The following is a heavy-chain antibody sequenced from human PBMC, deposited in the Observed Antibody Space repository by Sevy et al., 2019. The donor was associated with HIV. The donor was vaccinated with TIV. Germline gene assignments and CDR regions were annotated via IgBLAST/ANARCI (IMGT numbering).Heavy chain of an antibody. CDR3: AKTPYSSGWSHIDY. J-gene: IGHJ4*02. CDR2: ISGSGGDT. CDR1: GFTFSSYG. Sequence: GGSLRLSCGASGFTFSSYGMSWVRQAPGKGLEWVSFISGSGGDTYYADSVKGRFTISRDNSKNTLYMHMISLRAEDTAVYLCAKTPYSSGWSHIDYWGQGTLVTVSS. D-gene: IGHD6-19*01. V-gene: IGHV3-23*01.